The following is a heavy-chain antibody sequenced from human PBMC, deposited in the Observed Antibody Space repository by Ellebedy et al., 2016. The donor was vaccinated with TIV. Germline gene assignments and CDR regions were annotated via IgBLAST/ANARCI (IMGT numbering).Heavy chain of an antibody. CDR1: GYTFTSYD. J-gene: IGHJ4*02. CDR3: ARGGARYCSSTSCLDY. V-gene: IGHV1-8*01. D-gene: IGHD2-2*01. CDR2: MNPNSGNT. Sequence: ASVKVSCXASGYTFTSYDINWVRQATGQGLEWMGWMNPNSGNTGYAQKFQGRVTMTRNTSISTAYMELSSLRSEDTAVYYCARGGARYCSSTSCLDYWGQGTLVTVSS.